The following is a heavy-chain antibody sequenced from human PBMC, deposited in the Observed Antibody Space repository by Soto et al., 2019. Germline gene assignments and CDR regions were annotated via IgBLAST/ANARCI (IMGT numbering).Heavy chain of an antibody. CDR1: GYTFTSYD. J-gene: IGHJ4*02. V-gene: IGHV1-8*01. Sequence: GASVKVSCNASGYTFTSYDINWVRQATGQGLEWMGWMNPNSGNTGYAQKFQGRVTMTRNTSISTAYMELSSLRSEDTAVYYCARGGIYYDSSGYYYHTHDYWGQGTLVTVSS. CDR2: MNPNSGNT. D-gene: IGHD3-22*01. CDR3: ARGGIYYDSSGYYYHTHDY.